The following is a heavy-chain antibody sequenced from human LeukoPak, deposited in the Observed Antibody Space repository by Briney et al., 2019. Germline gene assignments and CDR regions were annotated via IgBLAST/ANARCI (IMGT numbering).Heavy chain of an antibody. D-gene: IGHD3-22*01. V-gene: IGHV3-53*01. CDR3: ARAEGYYDSSGYYFDY. J-gene: IGHJ4*02. Sequence: GGSLRLSCAVTGFTVSSNYKSWVRQAPGKGLEWVSVIYSGGRTYYADSVKGRFTISRDNSKNTLYLQMNSLRAEDTAVYYCARAEGYYDSSGYYFDYWGQGTLVTVSS. CDR1: GFTVSSNY. CDR2: IYSGGRT.